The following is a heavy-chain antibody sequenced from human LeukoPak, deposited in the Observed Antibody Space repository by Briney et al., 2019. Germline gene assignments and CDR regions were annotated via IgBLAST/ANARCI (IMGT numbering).Heavy chain of an antibody. CDR3: ARESGGYCRGGSCWRYWFDP. Sequence: ASVKVSCKASGYTFTGYYMHWVRQAPGQGLEWMGWINPNSGGTNYAQKFQGWVTMTRDTSISTAYMELSRLRSDDTAVYYCARESGGYCRGGSCWRYWFDPWGQGTLVTVSS. D-gene: IGHD2-15*01. J-gene: IGHJ5*02. CDR2: INPNSGGT. V-gene: IGHV1-2*04. CDR1: GYTFTGYY.